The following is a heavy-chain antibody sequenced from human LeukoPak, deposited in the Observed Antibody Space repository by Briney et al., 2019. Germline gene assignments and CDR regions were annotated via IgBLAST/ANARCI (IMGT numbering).Heavy chain of an antibody. Sequence: EASVKVSCKASGYTFTIYGISWVRQAPGRGVGWMGWIIAYDGNTNYAQKLQGRVTMTTDTSTSTDYMELRSLRSDDTAVYYCARDLADIVATSTYYYYYGMDVWGQGTTVTVSS. V-gene: IGHV1-18*01. CDR1: GYTFTIYG. CDR3: ARDLADIVATSTYYYYYGMDV. J-gene: IGHJ6*02. CDR2: IIAYDGNT. D-gene: IGHD5-12*01.